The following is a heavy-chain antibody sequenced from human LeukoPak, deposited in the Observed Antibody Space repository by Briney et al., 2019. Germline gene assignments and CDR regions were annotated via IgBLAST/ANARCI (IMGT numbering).Heavy chain of an antibody. CDR2: ISGSSDDI. CDR1: GFTFSSHR. Sequence: GGSLRLSCAASGFTFSSHRMNWVRQAPGKGLEWVADISGSSDDIHYADSVTGRFTISRDNAKNSVYLQMNSLRVEDTAVYYCARVDFSDYYMDVWGKGTTVTVSS. J-gene: IGHJ6*03. CDR3: ARVDFSDYYMDV. D-gene: IGHD3/OR15-3a*01. V-gene: IGHV3-48*01.